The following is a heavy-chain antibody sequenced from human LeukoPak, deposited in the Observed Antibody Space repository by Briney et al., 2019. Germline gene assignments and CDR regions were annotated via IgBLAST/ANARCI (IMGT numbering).Heavy chain of an antibody. CDR3: AKDISLRGRYQLLFSN. Sequence: PGGSLRLSCAASGFTFSSYAMSWVRQAPGKGLEWVSAISGSGGSTYYADSVKGRFTISRDNSKNTLYLQMNSLRAEDTAVYYCAKDISLRGRYQLLFSNWGQGTLVTVSS. J-gene: IGHJ4*02. D-gene: IGHD2-2*01. V-gene: IGHV3-23*01. CDR1: GFTFSSYA. CDR2: ISGSGGST.